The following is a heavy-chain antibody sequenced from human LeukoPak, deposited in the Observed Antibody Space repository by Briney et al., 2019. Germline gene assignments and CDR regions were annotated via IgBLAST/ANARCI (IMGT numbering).Heavy chain of an antibody. CDR2: INPNSGGT. Sequence: ASVKDSCKASGYTFTGYYMHWVRQAPGQGLEWMGWINPNSGGTNYAQKFQGRVTMTRDMSISTAYMALSGLRSDDPAVYYCARDGVGGVYGDYGYFDLWGRGTLVSVSS. D-gene: IGHD4-17*01. V-gene: IGHV1-2*02. J-gene: IGHJ2*01. CDR3: ARDGVGGVYGDYGYFDL. CDR1: GYTFTGYY.